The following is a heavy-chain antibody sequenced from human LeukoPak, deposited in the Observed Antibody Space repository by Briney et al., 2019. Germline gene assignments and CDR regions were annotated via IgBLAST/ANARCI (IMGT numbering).Heavy chain of an antibody. CDR2: INAANGNT. CDR3: ARGAPIRVAVAATFDP. CDR1: GFTFTTYT. D-gene: IGHD6-19*01. V-gene: IGHV1-3*01. Sequence: ASVKVSCKTSGFTFTTYTMHWVRQAPGQRLEWMGWINAANGNTQYLQKFQGRVTITRDTSASTAYMELSSLRSEDTAVYYCARGAPIRVAVAATFDPWGQGTLVTVPS. J-gene: IGHJ5*02.